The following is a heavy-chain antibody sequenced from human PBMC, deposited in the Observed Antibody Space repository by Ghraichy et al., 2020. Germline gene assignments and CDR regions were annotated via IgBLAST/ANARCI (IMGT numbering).Heavy chain of an antibody. V-gene: IGHV4-59*01. J-gene: IGHJ4*02. CDR1: GGSISGYY. Sequence: ESLNISCTVSGGSISGYYWSWIRQPPGKGLEWIGYIYYSGSTNYNPSLKSRVTISVDTSKNQFSLQLSSVTAADTAVYYCARDYYGTSGYWGYFDYWGQGTLVTVSS. D-gene: IGHD3-22*01. CDR2: IYYSGST. CDR3: ARDYYGTSGYWGYFDY.